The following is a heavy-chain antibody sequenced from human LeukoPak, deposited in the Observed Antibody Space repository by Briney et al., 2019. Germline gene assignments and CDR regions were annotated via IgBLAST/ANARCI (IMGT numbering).Heavy chain of an antibody. D-gene: IGHD1/OR15-1a*01. CDR1: GGSFSGYY. J-gene: IGHJ4*02. CDR2: INHSGST. Sequence: SETLSLTCAVYGGSFSGYYWSWIRQPPGKGLEWIGEINHSGSTNYNPSLKSRVTISVDTSKNQFSLKLSSVTAADTAVYYCVTRGTASRLLDSWGQGTLVTVSS. V-gene: IGHV4-34*01. CDR3: VTRGTASRLLDS.